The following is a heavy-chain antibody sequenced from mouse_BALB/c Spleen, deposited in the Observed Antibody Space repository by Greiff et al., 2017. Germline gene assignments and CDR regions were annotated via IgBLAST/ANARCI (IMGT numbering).Heavy chain of an antibody. D-gene: IGHD4-1*01. CDR1: GFNIKDTY. CDR3: ATNWEGGYFDY. Sequence: VQLQQSGAELVKPGASVKLSCTASGFNIKDTYMHWVKQRPEQGLEWIGRIDPANGNTKYDPKFQGKATITADTSSNTAYLQLSSLTSEDTAVYYCATNWEGGYFDYWGQGTTLTVSS. J-gene: IGHJ2*01. CDR2: IDPANGNT. V-gene: IGHV14-3*02.